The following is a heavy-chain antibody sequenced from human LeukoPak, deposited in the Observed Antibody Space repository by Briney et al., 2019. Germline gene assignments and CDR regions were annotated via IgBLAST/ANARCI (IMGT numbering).Heavy chain of an antibody. Sequence: PSETLSLTCAVYGGSFSGYYWSWIRQPPGKGLEWIGEINHSGSTNYNPSLKSRVTISVDTSKNQFSLKLSSVTVADTAVYYCARGYYDFWSGHRGLDVWGKGTTVTVSS. D-gene: IGHD3-3*01. V-gene: IGHV4-34*01. CDR1: GGSFSGYY. J-gene: IGHJ6*04. CDR3: ARGYYDFWSGHRGLDV. CDR2: INHSGST.